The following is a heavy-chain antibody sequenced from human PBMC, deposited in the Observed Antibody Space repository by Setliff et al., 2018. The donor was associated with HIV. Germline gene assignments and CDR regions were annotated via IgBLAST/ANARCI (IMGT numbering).Heavy chain of an antibody. Sequence: SVKVSCKASGGTFSSYPISWVRQAPGQGLEWMGGIIPIFGTTHYAQKFQGRVTITADESTSTAYMELSSLRSEDTAVYYCARADYDSSGYDAFDIWGQGTMVTVSS. D-gene: IGHD3-22*01. J-gene: IGHJ3*02. CDR1: GGTFSSYP. CDR2: IIPIFGTT. CDR3: ARADYDSSGYDAFDI. V-gene: IGHV1-69*13.